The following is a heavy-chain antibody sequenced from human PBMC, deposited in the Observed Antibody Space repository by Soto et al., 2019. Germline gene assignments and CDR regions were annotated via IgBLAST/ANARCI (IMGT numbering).Heavy chain of an antibody. CDR1: GFTFSSYS. CDR2: ISSSSTI. CDR3: AREPLDY. Sequence: PGGSLRLSCAASGFTFSSYSMNWVRQAPGKGLEWVSYISSSSTIYYADSVKGRFTISRDNAKNSLYLQMNSLRAEDTAVYYCAREPLDYWGQGTLVTVSS. V-gene: IGHV3-48*01. J-gene: IGHJ4*02.